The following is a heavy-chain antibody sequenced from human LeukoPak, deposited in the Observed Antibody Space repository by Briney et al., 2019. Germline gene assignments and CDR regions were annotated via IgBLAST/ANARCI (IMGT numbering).Heavy chain of an antibody. V-gene: IGHV4-39*01. CDR3: VRQGGWGGAASLIEF. J-gene: IGHJ4*02. D-gene: IGHD2-15*01. CDR2: MFYRGST. Sequence: SETLSLTCTVSGVSISTSTHSWAWIRQPPGKGLEWIGSMFYRGSTYYNASLKSRVTLSVDTSRNQFSLKLSSVTPSDTAMYYCVRQGGWGGAASLIEFWGQGTLVTVSS. CDR1: GVSISTSTHS.